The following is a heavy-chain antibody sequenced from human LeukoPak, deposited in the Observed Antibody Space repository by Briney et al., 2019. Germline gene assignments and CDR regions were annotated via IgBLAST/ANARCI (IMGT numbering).Heavy chain of an antibody. J-gene: IGHJ4*02. CDR2: IYYSGST. Sequence: SETLSLTCTVSGGSISSGDYYWSWLRQPPGKGLEWIGYIYYSGSTNYNPTLKSPVTISVDTSKNQFSLKLSSVTAADAAVYYCARRGPWGGYYDSSGYYYPNYYFDYWGQGTLVTVSS. D-gene: IGHD3-22*01. CDR3: ARRGPWGGYYDSSGYYYPNYYFDY. V-gene: IGHV4-61*08. CDR1: GGSISSGDYY.